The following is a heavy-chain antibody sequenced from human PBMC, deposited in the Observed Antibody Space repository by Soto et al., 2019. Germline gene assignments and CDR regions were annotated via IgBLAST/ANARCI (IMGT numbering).Heavy chain of an antibody. J-gene: IGHJ4*02. CDR3: ARDLHQQSYDYPHFDY. D-gene: IGHD5-12*01. CDR1: GFTFSSYW. Sequence: EVQLVECGGGLVQPGGSLRLSCAASGFTFSSYWMSWVRQAPGKGLEWVANIKQDGSEKYYVDSVKGRFTISRDNAKNSLYLQMNSLRAEDTAVYYCARDLHQQSYDYPHFDYWGQGTLVTVSS. V-gene: IGHV3-7*01. CDR2: IKQDGSEK.